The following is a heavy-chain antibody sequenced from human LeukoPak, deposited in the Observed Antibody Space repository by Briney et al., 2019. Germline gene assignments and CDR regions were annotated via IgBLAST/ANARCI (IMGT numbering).Heavy chain of an antibody. CDR3: ARTSTVTTED. Sequence: GGSLRLSCAASGFTVSSNYMSWVRQALGKGLEWVSVIYSGGSTYYADSVKGRFTISRDNSKNTLYLQMNSLRAEDTAVYYCARTSTVTTEDWGQGTLVTVSS. CDR1: GFTVSSNY. J-gene: IGHJ4*02. V-gene: IGHV3-66*01. CDR2: IYSGGST. D-gene: IGHD4-17*01.